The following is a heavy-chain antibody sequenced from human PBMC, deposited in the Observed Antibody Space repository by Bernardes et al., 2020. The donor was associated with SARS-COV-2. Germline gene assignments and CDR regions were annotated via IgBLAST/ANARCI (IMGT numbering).Heavy chain of an antibody. CDR1: GGATSSYF. D-gene: IGHD1-26*01. CDR2: IYNSGSSWSP. V-gene: IGHV4-59*01. J-gene: IGHJ5*02. CDR3: ARVFSGSYYNGFDP. Sequence: SETLSLTCTVSGGATSSYFCSWIRQPPGKGLEWIGHIYNSGSSWSPNYNPSLKSRVTISVDTSRTQFSLNLSSVTAADTAVYYCARVFSGSYYNGFDPWGQGTLVTVSS.